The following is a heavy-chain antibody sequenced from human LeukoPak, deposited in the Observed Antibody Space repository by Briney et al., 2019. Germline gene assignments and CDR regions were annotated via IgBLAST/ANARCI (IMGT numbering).Heavy chain of an antibody. Sequence: SQTLSLTCAISGDSVSSNNAAWNWIRQSPSRGLEWLGRTYYRSKWYNDYAVSVKSRITINPDTSKNQFSLQLNSVTPEDTAVYYCARGGYSSGWYEYYFDYWGQGTLVTVSS. D-gene: IGHD6-19*01. CDR2: TYYRSKWYN. CDR1: GDSVSSNNAA. CDR3: ARGGYSSGWYEYYFDY. J-gene: IGHJ4*02. V-gene: IGHV6-1*01.